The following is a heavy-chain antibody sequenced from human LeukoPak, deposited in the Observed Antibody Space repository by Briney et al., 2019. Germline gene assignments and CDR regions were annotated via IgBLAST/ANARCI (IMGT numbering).Heavy chain of an antibody. D-gene: IGHD3-3*01. CDR3: ARASEPYYDFWSGYWIPHYAFDI. CDR2: IYYSGST. CDR1: GGSISSSNYY. J-gene: IGHJ3*02. Sequence: PSETLSLTCTVSGGSISSSNYYWGWIRQPPGKGLEWIGSIYYSGSTYYNPSLKSRVTISVDTSKNQFSLKLSSVTAADTAVYYCARASEPYYDFWSGYWIPHYAFDIWGQGTMVTVSS. V-gene: IGHV4-39*07.